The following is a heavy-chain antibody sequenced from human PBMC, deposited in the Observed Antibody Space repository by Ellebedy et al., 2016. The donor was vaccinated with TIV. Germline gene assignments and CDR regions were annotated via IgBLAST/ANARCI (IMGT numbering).Heavy chain of an antibody. CDR1: RFTFSNYW. J-gene: IGHJ4*02. Sequence: GESLKISCAASRFTFSNYWMHWVRQAPGKGPVWVSRINIDGSSTSYADSVKGRFTISRDNSKTTLFLQMNSRTAEDTAIYYCAKGCRTGGNCFLIDYWGLGTLVTVSS. D-gene: IGHD2-8*02. CDR2: INIDGSST. V-gene: IGHV3-74*01. CDR3: AKGCRTGGNCFLIDY.